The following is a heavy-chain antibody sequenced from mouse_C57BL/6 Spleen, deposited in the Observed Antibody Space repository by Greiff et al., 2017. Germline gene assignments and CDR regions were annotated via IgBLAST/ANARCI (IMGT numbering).Heavy chain of an antibody. CDR2: IYPSDSET. V-gene: IGHV1-61*01. Sequence: QVQLQQPGAELVRPGSSVKLSCKASGYTFTSYWMDWVKQRPGQCLEWIGNIYPSDSETHYNQKFKDKATLTVDKSSSTAYMQLSSLTSEDSAVYYCARVGTTMVTTRDYYAMDYWGQGTSVTVSS. D-gene: IGHD2-2*01. J-gene: IGHJ4*01. CDR1: GYTFTSYW. CDR3: ARVGTTMVTTRDYYAMDY.